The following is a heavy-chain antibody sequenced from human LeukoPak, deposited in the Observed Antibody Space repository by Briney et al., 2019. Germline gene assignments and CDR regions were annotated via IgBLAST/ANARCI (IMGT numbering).Heavy chain of an antibody. J-gene: IGHJ4*02. V-gene: IGHV3-74*01. D-gene: IGHD7-27*01. Sequence: GGSLRLSCAASGFAFSSNWMHWVRQTPGKGLVWVSRINSGGRGTSYADSVEGRFTNSRDNAKNMLYLQMNSLRADDTAGYYCATSLGPLAEYWGQGTLVTVSS. CDR3: ATSLGPLAEY. CDR1: GFAFSSNW. CDR2: INSGGRGT.